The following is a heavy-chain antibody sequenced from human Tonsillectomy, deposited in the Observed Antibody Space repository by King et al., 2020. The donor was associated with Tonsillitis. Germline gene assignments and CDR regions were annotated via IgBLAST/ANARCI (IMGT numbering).Heavy chain of an antibody. D-gene: IGHD3-9*01. Sequence: VQLVESGGDLVKPGGSLRLSCAASGFTFSNAWMSWVRQAPGKGLEWVGRIKTKADGGSTDYAAPVKGRFAISRDDSKNTLYLQMNSLKIEDTAVYYCTTFLEGLRYFDWLLSNDYWGQGTLVTVSS. V-gene: IGHV3-15*01. CDR3: TTFLEGLRYFDWLLSNDY. CDR1: GFTFSNAW. J-gene: IGHJ4*02. CDR2: IKTKADGGST.